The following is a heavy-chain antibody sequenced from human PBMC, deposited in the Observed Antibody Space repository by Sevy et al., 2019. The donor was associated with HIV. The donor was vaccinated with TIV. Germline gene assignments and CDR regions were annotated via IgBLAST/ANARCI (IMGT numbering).Heavy chain of an antibody. CDR1: GFTFSSYG. Sequence: GGSLRLSCAASGFTFSSYGMHWVRQAPGNGLEWVAVISYDGSNKYYADSVKGRFTISRDNSKNTRYLQMISLRAEDTAVYYCAKGPHRSTSNPGDYYYYYGMDVWGQGTAVTVSS. CDR2: ISYDGSNK. CDR3: AKGPHRSTSNPGDYYYYYGMDV. J-gene: IGHJ6*02. D-gene: IGHD2-2*01. V-gene: IGHV3-30*18.